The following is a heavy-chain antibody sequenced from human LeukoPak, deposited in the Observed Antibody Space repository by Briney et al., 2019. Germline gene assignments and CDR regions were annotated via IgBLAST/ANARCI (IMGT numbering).Heavy chain of an antibody. CDR3: ASHEEWLLNILSY. D-gene: IGHD3-3*01. CDR1: GYTFTGYY. V-gene: IGHV1-2*02. Sequence: ASVEVSCKASGYTFTGYYMHWVRQAPGQGLEWMGWINPNSGGTNYAQKFQGRVTMTRDTSISTAYMELSRLRSDDTAVYYCASHEEWLLNILSYWGQGTLVTVSS. J-gene: IGHJ4*02. CDR2: INPNSGGT.